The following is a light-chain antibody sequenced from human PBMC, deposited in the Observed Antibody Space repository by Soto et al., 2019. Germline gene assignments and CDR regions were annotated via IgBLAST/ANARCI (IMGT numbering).Light chain of an antibody. CDR2: TNN. Sequence: ALTQPPSASGTPGQRIIMSCSGSTSNIESHPVNWFQQVPGAAPKLLIKTNNQRPSGVPDRFSGSKSGASASLAISGLQSEDEATYYCATWDDSRNGVFGSGTKVTVL. CDR3: ATWDDSRNGV. V-gene: IGLV1-44*01. J-gene: IGLJ1*01. CDR1: TSNIESHP.